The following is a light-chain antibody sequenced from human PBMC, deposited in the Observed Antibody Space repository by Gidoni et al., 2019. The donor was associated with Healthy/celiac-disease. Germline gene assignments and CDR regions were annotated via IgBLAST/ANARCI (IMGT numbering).Light chain of an antibody. J-gene: IGKJ5*01. CDR3: QQYGSSIT. Sequence: EIVLTQSPGTLSLSPGERATLSCRASQSVSSSYLAWYQQKPGQAPRLLIYGASSRATGIPDRFSGSWSGTDFILTISRLEPEDFAVYYCQQYGSSITFGQGTRLEIK. CDR1: QSVSSSY. V-gene: IGKV3-20*01. CDR2: GAS.